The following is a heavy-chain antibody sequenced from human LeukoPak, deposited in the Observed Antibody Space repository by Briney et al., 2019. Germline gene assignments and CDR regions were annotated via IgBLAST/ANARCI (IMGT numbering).Heavy chain of an antibody. CDR2: IRNDGSSE. CDR3: AKDPHYYDSSGMGYFDY. CDR1: GFTFSTYG. D-gene: IGHD3-22*01. V-gene: IGHV3-30*02. J-gene: IGHJ4*02. Sequence: PGGSLRLSCAASGFTFSTYGMHWVRQAPGKGLEWVAFIRNDGSSEYYADSVKGRFTISRDNSKNTLFLQMNSLRAEDTAVYYCAKDPHYYDSSGMGYFDYWGQGTLVTVSS.